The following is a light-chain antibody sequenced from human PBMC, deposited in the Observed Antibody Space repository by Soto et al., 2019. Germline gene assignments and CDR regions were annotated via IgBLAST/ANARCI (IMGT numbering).Light chain of an antibody. J-gene: IGKJ2*01. CDR2: DAS. CDR1: QVISSA. Sequence: AIQLTQSPSSLSASVGDRVTITCRASQVISSALAWYQQRPGKVPKLLIYDASSLQSGVPSRFSGSGSGTDFTLTISSLQPEDFATYYCQYFNNYPYPFGQGTKLEIK. V-gene: IGKV1D-13*01. CDR3: QYFNNYPYP.